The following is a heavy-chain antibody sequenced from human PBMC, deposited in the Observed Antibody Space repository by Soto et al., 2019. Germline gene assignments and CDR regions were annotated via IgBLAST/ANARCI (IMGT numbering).Heavy chain of an antibody. CDR3: ARDPHGEGWFDP. CDR2: IIPILGIA. Sequence: QVQLVQSGAEVKKPGSSVKVSCKASGGTSSGYTITWVGQAPGQGLEWMGRIIPILGIANYAQKFQGRVTITADKSTSTAYMELSSLRSEDTAVYYCARDPHGEGWFDPWGQGTLVTVSS. V-gene: IGHV1-69*08. CDR1: GGTSSGYT. J-gene: IGHJ5*02.